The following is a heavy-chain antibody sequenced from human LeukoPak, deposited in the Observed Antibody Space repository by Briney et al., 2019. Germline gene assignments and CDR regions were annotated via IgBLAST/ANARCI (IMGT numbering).Heavy chain of an antibody. J-gene: IGHJ6*03. V-gene: IGHV4-4*09. CDR2: IYTSGST. Sequence: PSETLSLTCTVSGGSISGYYWSWIRQPPGKGLEWIGYIYTSGSTNYNPSLKSRVTISVDTSKNQFSLKLSSVTAADTAVYYCARENYYYYMDVWGKGTTVTVSS. CDR3: ARENYYYYMDV. CDR1: GGSISGYY.